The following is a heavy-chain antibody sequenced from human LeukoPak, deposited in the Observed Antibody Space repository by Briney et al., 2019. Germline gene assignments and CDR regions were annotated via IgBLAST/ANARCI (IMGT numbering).Heavy chain of an antibody. Sequence: ASVKVSCKASGGTFSSYAISWVRQAPGQGLEWMGRIIPIFGIANYAQKFQGRVTITADKSTSTAYMELGSLRSEDTAVYYCARGSCSGGSCYPALAYYFDYWGQGTLVTVSS. V-gene: IGHV1-69*04. CDR3: ARGSCSGGSCYPALAYYFDY. J-gene: IGHJ4*02. CDR2: IIPIFGIA. D-gene: IGHD2-15*01. CDR1: GGTFSSYA.